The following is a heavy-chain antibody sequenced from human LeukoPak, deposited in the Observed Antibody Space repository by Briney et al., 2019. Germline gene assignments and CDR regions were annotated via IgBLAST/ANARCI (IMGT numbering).Heavy chain of an antibody. V-gene: IGHV1-18*01. CDR2: INPYNGNT. CDR3: ARGHTVVVTANRPYDAFDI. CDR1: GYNFITYG. D-gene: IGHD2-21*02. J-gene: IGHJ3*02. Sequence: GASVKVSCKASGYNFITYGISWVRQAPGQGPEWMGWINPYNGNTKYTQKVQGRVTMTVDTSTSTVYMELRSLISDDTAVYYCARGHTVVVTANRPYDAFDIWGQGTMVTVSS.